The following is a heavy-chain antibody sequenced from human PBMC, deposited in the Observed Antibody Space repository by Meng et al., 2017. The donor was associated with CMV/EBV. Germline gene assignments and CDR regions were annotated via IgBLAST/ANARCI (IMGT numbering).Heavy chain of an antibody. CDR3: ARGVGATGKADY. CDR1: GGSFSGYY. Sequence: GQLQQGGAGLLQPSATLSLPCAVYGGSFSGYYWSWIRQPPGKGLEWIGEINHSGSTNYNPSLKSRVTISVDTSKNQFSLKLSSVTAADTAVYYCARGVGATGKADYWGQGTLVTVSS. J-gene: IGHJ4*02. CDR2: INHSGST. D-gene: IGHD1-26*01. V-gene: IGHV4-34*01.